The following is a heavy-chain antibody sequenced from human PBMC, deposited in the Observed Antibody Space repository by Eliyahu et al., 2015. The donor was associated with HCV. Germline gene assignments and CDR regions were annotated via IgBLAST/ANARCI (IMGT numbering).Heavy chain of an antibody. J-gene: IGHJ4*02. D-gene: IGHD2-2*01. V-gene: IGHV3-11*01. CDR1: GFTFRDYY. CDR2: ISGSGTTI. Sequence: QVQLVESGGGLVKPGGSLRLSXAASGFTFRDYYMSWSRQAPGKGLGWVAYISGSGTTINYAASVKGRFTISRDNAKKSLFLQMNSLRDEDTAVYYCARDYATTDWGRGTQVTVSS. CDR3: ARDYATTD.